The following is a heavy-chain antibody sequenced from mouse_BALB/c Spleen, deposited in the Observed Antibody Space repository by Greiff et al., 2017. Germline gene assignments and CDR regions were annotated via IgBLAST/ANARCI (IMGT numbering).Heavy chain of an antibody. CDR1: GDSITSGY. CDR2: ISYSGST. CDR3: ARNYYGSTPFDY. V-gene: IGHV3-8*02. D-gene: IGHD1-1*01. J-gene: IGHJ2*01. Sequence: EVKLQESGPSLVKPSQTLSLTCSVTGDSITSGYWNWIRKFPGNKLEYMGYISYSGSTYYNPSLKSRISITRDTSKNQYYLQLNSVTTEDTATYYCARNYYGSTPFDYWGQGTTLTVSS.